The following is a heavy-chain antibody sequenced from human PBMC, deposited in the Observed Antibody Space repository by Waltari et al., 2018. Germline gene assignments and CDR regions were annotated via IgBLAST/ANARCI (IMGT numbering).Heavy chain of an antibody. D-gene: IGHD5-12*01. CDR3: TTYWGGYDSDDAFDI. J-gene: IGHJ3*02. CDR1: GFTFSSYA. CDR2: IKSKTDGGTT. V-gene: IGHV3-15*01. Sequence: EVQLLESGGGLVQPGGSLRLSCAASGFTFSSYAMSWVRQAPGKGLEWVGRIKSKTDGGTTDYAAPVKGRFTISRDDAKNTLYLQMNSLKTEDTAVYYCTTYWGGYDSDDAFDIWGQGTMVTVSS.